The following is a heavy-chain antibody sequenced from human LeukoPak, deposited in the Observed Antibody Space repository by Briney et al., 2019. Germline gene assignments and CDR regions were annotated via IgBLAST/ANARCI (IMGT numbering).Heavy chain of an antibody. CDR3: ATLTVRGVINI. CDR1: GFTFSNTW. J-gene: IGHJ4*02. D-gene: IGHD3-10*01. Sequence: GGSLRLSCAASGFTFSNTWMNWVRQAPGKGLEWVGRIQSKTDGGTTEYAAPVKGRFTISRDDSKTTLYLQMNSLKTEDTAVYYCATLTVRGVINIWGQGTLVTVSS. CDR2: IQSKTDGGTT. V-gene: IGHV3-15*01.